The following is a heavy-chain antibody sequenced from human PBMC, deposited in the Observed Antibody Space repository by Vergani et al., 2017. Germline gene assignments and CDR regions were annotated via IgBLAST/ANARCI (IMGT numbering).Heavy chain of an antibody. Sequence: VQLLESGPGLVKPSQPLSLTCTVSGASMSSVGYYWTWIRQSAGKRLEWMGDILGSGTANYNPSFQGRVSMSVATSKIQFSMTLSSVNATDTAVYYCVRGSRAAGYSWPDSWGQGTRVTVSS. V-gene: IGHV4-61*02. CDR2: ILGSGTA. D-gene: IGHD6-13*01. CDR3: VRGSRAAGYSWPDS. J-gene: IGHJ4*02. CDR1: GASMSSVGYY.